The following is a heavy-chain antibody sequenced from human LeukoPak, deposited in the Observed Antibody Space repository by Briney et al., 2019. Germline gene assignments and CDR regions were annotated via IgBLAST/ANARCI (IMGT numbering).Heavy chain of an antibody. J-gene: IGHJ6*02. CDR3: ARTVYYYDSSGYYGYYGMDV. Sequence: SVKVSCKASGGTFSSYAISWVRQAPGQGLEWMGGIIPIFGTANYAQKFQGRVTITTDESTSTAYMELSSLRSEDTAVYYCARTVYYYDSSGYYGYYGMDVWGQGTTVTVSS. CDR2: IIPIFGTA. CDR1: GGTFSSYA. D-gene: IGHD3-22*01. V-gene: IGHV1-69*05.